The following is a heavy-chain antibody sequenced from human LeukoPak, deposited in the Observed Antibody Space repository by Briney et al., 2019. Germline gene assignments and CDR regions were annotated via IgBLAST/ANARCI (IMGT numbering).Heavy chain of an antibody. V-gene: IGHV3-9*01. CDR2: ITWNSGSI. J-gene: IGHJ4*02. Sequence: GGSLRLSCAASGLTFYDYAMHWVRQAPGKGLEWVSGITWNSGSIAYADSVKGRFTISRDNAKNSLYLQVNSLRSQDTALYYCAAGAGITRYWGQGTLVTVSS. D-gene: IGHD3-10*01. CDR3: AAGAGITRY. CDR1: GLTFYDYA.